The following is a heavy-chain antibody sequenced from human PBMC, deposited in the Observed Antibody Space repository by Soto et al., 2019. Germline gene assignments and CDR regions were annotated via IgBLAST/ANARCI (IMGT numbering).Heavy chain of an antibody. CDR1: GGSVSSGSYY. V-gene: IGHV4-61*01. Sequence: PSETLSLTCTVSGGSVSSGSYYWSWIRQPPGKGLEWIGYIYYSGSTNYNPSLKSRVTISVDTSKNQFPLKLSSVTAADTAVYYCAREVGRGYSGYDGDYWGQGTLVTVSS. CDR2: IYYSGST. CDR3: AREVGRGYSGYDGDY. J-gene: IGHJ4*02. D-gene: IGHD5-12*01.